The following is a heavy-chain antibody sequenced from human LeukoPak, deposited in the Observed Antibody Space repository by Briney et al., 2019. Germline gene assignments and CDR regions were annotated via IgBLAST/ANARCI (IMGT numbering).Heavy chain of an antibody. CDR1: GFSFSVYE. V-gene: IGHV3-48*03. Sequence: PGGSLRLSCAASGFSFSVYEMHWVRQAPGKGLEWISDISNSVTTTYSADSVKSRFTISRDNAKNSLYLQMNSLRAEDTDVYYCTPLTVASHFGYWGQGTLVTVSS. D-gene: IGHD5-12*01. J-gene: IGHJ4*02. CDR2: ISNSVTTT. CDR3: TPLTVASHFGY.